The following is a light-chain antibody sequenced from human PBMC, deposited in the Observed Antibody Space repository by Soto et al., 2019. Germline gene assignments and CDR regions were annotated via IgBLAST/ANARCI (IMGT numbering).Light chain of an antibody. J-gene: IGKJ5*01. CDR3: KQYKEWPPFT. CDR2: DAS. CDR1: QSVSSY. V-gene: IGKV3-11*01. Sequence: EIVLTQSPATLSLSPGERATLSCWASQSVSSYLAWYQHKPGQAPRLLIYDASNGATGIPARFSGSGSGTDFTFTISSLEPEDSAVYYCKQYKEWPPFTFGQGTRLEIK.